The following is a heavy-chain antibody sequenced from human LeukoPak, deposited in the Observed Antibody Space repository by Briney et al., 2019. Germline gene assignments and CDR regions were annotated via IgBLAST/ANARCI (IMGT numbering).Heavy chain of an antibody. D-gene: IGHD6-19*01. V-gene: IGHV3-21*01. CDR2: ISSISSYI. CDR1: GFTFSSYS. Sequence: GGSLRLSCAASGFTFSSYSMNWVRQAPGKGLEWVSSISSISSYIYYADSVKGRFTISRDNAKNSLYLQMNSLRAEDTAVYYCARDGGAVAGPTDAFDIWGQGTMVTVSS. J-gene: IGHJ3*02. CDR3: ARDGGAVAGPTDAFDI.